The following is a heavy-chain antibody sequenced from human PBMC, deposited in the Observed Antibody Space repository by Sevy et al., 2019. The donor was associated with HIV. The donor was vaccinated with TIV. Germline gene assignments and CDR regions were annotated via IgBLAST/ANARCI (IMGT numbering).Heavy chain of an antibody. V-gene: IGHV3-11*05. CDR1: GFTFSDYY. D-gene: IGHD4-4*01. Sequence: GGSLRLSCAASGFTFSDYYMSWIRQAPGKGLEWVSYISSSSSYTNYADSVKGRFTISRDNAKNSLYLQMNSLRAEDRVVDYGARDSRRYSNDYYYGMDVWGQGTTVTVSS. CDR2: ISSSSSYT. J-gene: IGHJ6*02. CDR3: ARDSRRYSNDYYYGMDV.